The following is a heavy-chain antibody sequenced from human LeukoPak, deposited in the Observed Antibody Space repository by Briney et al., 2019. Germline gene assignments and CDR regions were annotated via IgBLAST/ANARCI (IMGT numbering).Heavy chain of an antibody. CDR1: GYSISSGYY. CDR2: IYHSGST. J-gene: IGHJ4*02. CDR3: AKDQRFGDLDDY. D-gene: IGHD3-10*01. Sequence: SETLSLTCTVCGYSISSGYYWGWIRQPPGKGLEWIGSIYHSGSTYYNPSLKSRVTISVDTSKNQFSLKLSSVTAADTAVYYCAKDQRFGDLDDYRGQGTLVTVSS. V-gene: IGHV4-38-2*02.